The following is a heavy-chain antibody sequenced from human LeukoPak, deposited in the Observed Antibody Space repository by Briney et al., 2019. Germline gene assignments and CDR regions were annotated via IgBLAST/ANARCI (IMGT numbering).Heavy chain of an antibody. J-gene: IGHJ4*02. D-gene: IGHD6-19*01. CDR3: AKDGSQWLVPTNY. CDR2: ISGSGGST. V-gene: IGHV3-23*01. Sequence: GGSLRLSCAASGFTFSSYAMSWVRQAPGKGPEWVSAISGSGGSTYYADSVKGRFTISRDNSKNTLYLQMNSLRAEDTAVYYCAKDGSQWLVPTNYWGQGTLVTVSS. CDR1: GFTFSSYA.